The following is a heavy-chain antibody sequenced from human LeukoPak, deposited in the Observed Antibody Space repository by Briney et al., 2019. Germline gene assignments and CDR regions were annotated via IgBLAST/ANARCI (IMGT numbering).Heavy chain of an antibody. J-gene: IGHJ4*02. Sequence: GGPLRLSCAAPGFTFSRHWRTWSRQAPGKGRGGVPSIKQGGSEKNYADAVKGRFTVSRATARDSLYLQMNSLRANARRINSCARGPNYGDRVDYLVTWGQGTEVTVSS. D-gene: IGHD4-17*01. CDR1: GFTFSRHW. CDR2: IKQGGSEK. V-gene: IGHV3-7*01. CDR3: ARGPNYGDRVDYLVT.